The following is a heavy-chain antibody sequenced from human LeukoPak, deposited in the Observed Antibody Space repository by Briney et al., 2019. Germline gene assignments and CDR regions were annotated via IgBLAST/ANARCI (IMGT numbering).Heavy chain of an antibody. CDR2: SSSSDDGK. CDR1: GLSLNNYA. J-gene: IGHJ4*02. CDR3: ARVDGRNYEILTGYFDY. V-gene: IGHV3-23*01. D-gene: IGHD3-9*01. Sequence: GGSLRLSCTASGLSLNNYAMSWVRQVPGKGLEWVSASSSSDDGKWYAESVRGRFTISRDTSKNTVYLQMNSLRAEDTALYYCARVDGRNYEILTGYFDYWGQGTLVTVSS.